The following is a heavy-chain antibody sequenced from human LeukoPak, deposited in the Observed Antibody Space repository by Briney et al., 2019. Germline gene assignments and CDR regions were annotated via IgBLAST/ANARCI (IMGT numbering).Heavy chain of an antibody. Sequence: ASVTVSCKASGCTFSSYAIRWVRPAPGQGLEWMGGINPFFGTANYAQKFQGRVTITADESTSTAYMELSSLRSEDTAVYYCASGGYDILTGPRYYYCGMDVWGKGTTITVSS. V-gene: IGHV1-69*01. J-gene: IGHJ6*04. CDR2: INPFFGTA. D-gene: IGHD3-9*01. CDR1: GCTFSSYA. CDR3: ASGGYDILTGPRYYYCGMDV.